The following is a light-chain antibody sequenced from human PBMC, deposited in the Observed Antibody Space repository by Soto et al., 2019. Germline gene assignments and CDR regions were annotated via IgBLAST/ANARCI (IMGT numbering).Light chain of an antibody. CDR1: SGHSSYM. CDR2: LEGSGSY. V-gene: IGLV4-60*03. J-gene: IGLJ2*01. Sequence: QLVLTQSSSASASLGSSVKLTCTLSSGHSSYMIAWHQQLPGKAPRYLMKLEGSGSYTKGSGVPDRFSGSSSGADRYLTISTLPSEDDADYYCETWDSYTRVFGGGTKLTVL. CDR3: ETWDSYTRV.